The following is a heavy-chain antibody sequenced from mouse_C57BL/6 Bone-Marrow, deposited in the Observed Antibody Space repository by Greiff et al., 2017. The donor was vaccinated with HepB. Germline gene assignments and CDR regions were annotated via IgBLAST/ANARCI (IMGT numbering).Heavy chain of an antibody. V-gene: IGHV1-81*01. J-gene: IGHJ3*01. D-gene: IGHD2-4*01. Sequence: QVQLQQSGAELARPGASVKLSCKASGYTFTSYGISWVKQRTGQGLEWIGEIYPRSGNTYYNEKFKGKATLTADKSPSTAYMELRSLTSEDSAVYFCARSRLRRRGWFAYWGQGTLVTVSA. CDR3: ARSRLRRRGWFAY. CDR2: IYPRSGNT. CDR1: GYTFTSYG.